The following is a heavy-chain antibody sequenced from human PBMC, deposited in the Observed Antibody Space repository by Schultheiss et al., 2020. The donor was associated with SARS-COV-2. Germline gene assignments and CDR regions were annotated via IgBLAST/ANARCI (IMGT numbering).Heavy chain of an antibody. J-gene: IGHJ4*02. Sequence: GGSLRLSCAASGFSVSNNYMSWVRQAPGKGLEWVSLIYIAGSTAYADSVKGRFTISRDDSTNTLFLQMNSLRAEDTAVYYCAGGLGRGFFDHWGQGTPVTVSS. D-gene: IGHD3/OR15-3a*01. CDR1: GFSVSNNY. CDR3: AGGLGRGFFDH. CDR2: IYIAGST. V-gene: IGHV3-53*01.